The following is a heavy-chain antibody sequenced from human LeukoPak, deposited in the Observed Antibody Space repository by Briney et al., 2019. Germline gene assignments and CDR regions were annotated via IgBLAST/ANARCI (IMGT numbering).Heavy chain of an antibody. D-gene: IGHD6-13*01. V-gene: IGHV2-5*02. CDR3: AHTYSSTSLNWFDP. J-gene: IGHJ5*02. CDR1: GFSLSISGMG. CDR2: IYWDDDK. Sequence: SGPTLVNPTQTLTLTCTFSGFSLSISGMGVGWIRQPPGKALEWLALIYWDDDKRYSPSLKSRLTIIKDTSKSQVVLTMTNMDPVDTATYYCAHTYSSTSLNWFDPWGQGALVTVSS.